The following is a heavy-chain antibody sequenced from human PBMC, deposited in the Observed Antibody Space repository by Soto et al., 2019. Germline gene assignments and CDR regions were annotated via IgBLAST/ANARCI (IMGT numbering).Heavy chain of an antibody. CDR3: ARVILPRGYSSSYIFDY. J-gene: IGHJ4*02. CDR1: GVNSVSVGDC. D-gene: IGHD6-13*01. V-gene: IGHV4-31*03. Sequence: SETLCLSCTVAGVNSVSVGDCCSWIRQHPGKGLEWIGYIYYSGSTYYNPSLKSRVSISVDTSKNQFSLKLSSVTAADTAVYYCARVILPRGYSSSYIFDYWGQGTLVTVSS. CDR2: IYYSGST.